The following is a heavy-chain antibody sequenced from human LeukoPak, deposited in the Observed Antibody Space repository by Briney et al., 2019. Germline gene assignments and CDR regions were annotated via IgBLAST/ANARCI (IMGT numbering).Heavy chain of an antibody. CDR3: ATYRQVLLPFES. CDR1: GGSFSGYY. CDR2: IFYSGGT. Sequence: SETLSLTCAVYGGSFSGYYWSWSRQTPGKGLEWIGNIFYSGGTYYSPSLTSRVTISLDTSRNQFSLKLNSVTAADTAIYYCATYRQVLLPFESWGQGTLVTVSS. D-gene: IGHD2-8*02. J-gene: IGHJ4*02. V-gene: IGHV4-34*10.